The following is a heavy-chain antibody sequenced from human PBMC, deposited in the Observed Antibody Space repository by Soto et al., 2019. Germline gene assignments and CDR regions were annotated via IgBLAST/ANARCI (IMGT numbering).Heavy chain of an antibody. CDR1: GFTFSSYW. Sequence: GGSLRLSCAASGFTFSSYWMHWVRQAPGKGLVWVSRINSDGSSTTYADSVKGRFTISRDNAKNTLYLQMNSLRAEDTAVYYCARDQEWILSRYYYGMDVWGQGTTVTVSS. J-gene: IGHJ6*02. V-gene: IGHV3-74*01. CDR3: ARDQEWILSRYYYGMDV. CDR2: INSDGSST. D-gene: IGHD3-16*02.